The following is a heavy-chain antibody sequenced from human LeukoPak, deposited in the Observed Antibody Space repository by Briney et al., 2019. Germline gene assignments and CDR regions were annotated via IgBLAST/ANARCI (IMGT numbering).Heavy chain of an antibody. J-gene: IGHJ4*02. CDR2: IYHSGIT. Sequence: SETLSLTCTVSDYSISSGYGYYWGWIRQPPGKGLEWIGNIYHSGITYYNHFNSSLKSRVTISIDTSKNQFSLKLSSVTAADTAVYYCARCTRKDKGEWFDYWGQGTLVTVSS. D-gene: IGHD3-10*01. CDR1: DYSISSGYGYY. V-gene: IGHV4-38-2*02. CDR3: ARCTRKDKGEWFDY.